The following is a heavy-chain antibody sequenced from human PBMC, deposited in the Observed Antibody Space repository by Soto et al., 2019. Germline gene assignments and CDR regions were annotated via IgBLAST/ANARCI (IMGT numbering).Heavy chain of an antibody. D-gene: IGHD1-20*01. Sequence: QAQLVQSGAEVVKPGDSVTLSCEASGYDPDSYYVHWVRQAPGQRLEWMGQINGDSGRTKYSPTFIRRVTMTRDKFTKTAKLDLRSLRSEDSGLYYCARVSGTSKYYSYSLDVWGPGTTVSVSS. CDR1: GYDPDSYY. CDR3: ARVSGTSKYYSYSLDV. V-gene: IGHV1-3*01. CDR2: INGDSGRT. J-gene: IGHJ6*02.